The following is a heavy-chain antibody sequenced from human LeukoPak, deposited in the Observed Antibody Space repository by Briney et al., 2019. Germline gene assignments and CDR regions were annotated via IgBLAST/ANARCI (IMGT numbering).Heavy chain of an antibody. CDR2: VASSGTS. D-gene: IGHD2-21*02. Sequence: PSQTLSLTCTVSGDSLNTYYWTWIRHTPGEELEWIGFVASSGTSNYNTSLKSRVSISIDTSKNQFSLALTSVTPADTAVYYCARVVRGVVTSNWFDPWGQGTMVSVSS. J-gene: IGHJ5*02. CDR3: ARVVRGVVTSNWFDP. V-gene: IGHV4-59*01. CDR1: GDSLNTYY.